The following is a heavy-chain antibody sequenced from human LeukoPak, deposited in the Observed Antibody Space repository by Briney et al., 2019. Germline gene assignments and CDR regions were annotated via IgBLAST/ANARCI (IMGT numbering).Heavy chain of an antibody. V-gene: IGHV6-1*01. Sequence: SQTLSLTCAISGDSVSSNSAAWNWIGQSPSRGLEWLGRTYYRSKWYNDYAVSVKSRITINPDTSKNQFSLKLSSVTAADTAVYYCATGHGIVGATRAFDIWGQGTMVTVSS. D-gene: IGHD1-26*01. CDR2: TYYRSKWYN. CDR1: GDSVSSNSAA. J-gene: IGHJ3*02. CDR3: ATGHGIVGATRAFDI.